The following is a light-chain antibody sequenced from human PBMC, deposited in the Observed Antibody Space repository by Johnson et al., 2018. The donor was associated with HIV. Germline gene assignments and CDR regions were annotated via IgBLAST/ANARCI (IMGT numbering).Light chain of an antibody. J-gene: IGLJ1*01. CDR1: SSNIGNNY. CDR2: ENN. Sequence: QSVLTQPPSVSAAPGQKVTISCSGSSSNIGNNYVSWYQQLPGTAPKLLIYENNKRPSGITDRFSGSKSGTSATLGITGLQTGDEADYYCGTWDSSLSTYVFVTGTKVTVL. CDR3: GTWDSSLSTYV. V-gene: IGLV1-51*02.